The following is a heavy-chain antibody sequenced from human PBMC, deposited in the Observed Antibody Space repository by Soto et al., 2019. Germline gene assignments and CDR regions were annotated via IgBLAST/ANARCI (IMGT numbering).Heavy chain of an antibody. Sequence: QVHLVESGGGVVQPGRSLRLSCAASGFTFSSYAMHWVRQAPGKGLEWVAVIWDDGSNKKHADSVKGRFTISRDNSKNTLYLQMNSLRAEDTTVYCCARDRWLAPFDIWGQGTVVTVSS. V-gene: IGHV3-33*01. CDR1: GFTFSSYA. CDR2: IWDDGSNK. J-gene: IGHJ3*02. D-gene: IGHD6-19*01. CDR3: ARDRWLAPFDI.